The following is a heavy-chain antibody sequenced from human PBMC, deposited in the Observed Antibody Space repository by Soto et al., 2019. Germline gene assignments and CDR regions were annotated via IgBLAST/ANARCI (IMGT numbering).Heavy chain of an antibody. CDR1: GGSISSYY. V-gene: IGHV4-59*01. CDR3: ARDAFWSGYPDYYYYMDV. J-gene: IGHJ6*03. CDR2: IYYSGST. D-gene: IGHD3-3*01. Sequence: SETLSLTCTVSGGSISSYYWSWIRQPPGKGLEWIGYIYYSGSTNYNPSLKSRVTISVDTSKNQFSLKLSSVTAADTAVYYCARDAFWSGYPDYYYYMDVWGKGTTVTVSS.